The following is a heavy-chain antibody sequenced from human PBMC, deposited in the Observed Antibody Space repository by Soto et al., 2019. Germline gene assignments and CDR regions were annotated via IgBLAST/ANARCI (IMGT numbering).Heavy chain of an antibody. Sequence: SETLSLTCAVYGGSFSGYYWSWIRQPPGKGLEWIGEINHSGSTNYNPSLKSRVTISVDTSKNQFSLKLSSVTAADTAVYYCARGHGSPENPTDYVRPTGTYYMDVWGKGTTVTVSS. J-gene: IGHJ6*03. CDR2: INHSGST. CDR3: ARGHGSPENPTDYVRPTGTYYMDV. V-gene: IGHV4-34*01. D-gene: IGHD4-17*01. CDR1: GGSFSGYY.